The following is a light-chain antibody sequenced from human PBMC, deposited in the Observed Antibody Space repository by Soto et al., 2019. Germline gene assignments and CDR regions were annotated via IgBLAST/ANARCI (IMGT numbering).Light chain of an antibody. J-gene: IGKJ1*01. CDR1: QSISGL. CDR3: QQYNTFWT. V-gene: IGKV1-5*03. CDR2: KAS. Sequence: DLPMTQSPSTQSATVGDRVTITCRASQSISGLLAWYQQKPGQAPKLLIYKASGLESGVPSRFSGSGSGTEFTLTINGLQPDDFATYYCQQYNTFWTFGQGTKVDIK.